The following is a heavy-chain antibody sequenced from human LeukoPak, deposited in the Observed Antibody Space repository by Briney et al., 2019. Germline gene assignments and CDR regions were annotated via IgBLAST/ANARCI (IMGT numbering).Heavy chain of an antibody. V-gene: IGHV4-59*01. J-gene: IGHJ3*02. CDR2: IYYSGST. Sequence: SETLSLTCTVSGGSISSYYWSWIRQPPGKVLEWIGYIYYSGSTNYNPSLKSRVTISVDTSKNQFSLKLSSVTAADTAVYYCARAVSDYDFWSGQGAFDIWGQGTMVTVSS. CDR1: GGSISSYY. CDR3: ARAVSDYDFWSGQGAFDI. D-gene: IGHD3-3*01.